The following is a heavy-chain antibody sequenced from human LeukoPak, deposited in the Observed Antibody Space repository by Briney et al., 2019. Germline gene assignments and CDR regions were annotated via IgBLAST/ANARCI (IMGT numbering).Heavy chain of an antibody. J-gene: IGHJ4*02. CDR1: GFTFGDYA. CDR3: AKDLHHSFYDILTGPTRGYFDY. Sequence: HTGGSLRLSCTASGFTFGDYAMSWVRQAPGKGLEWVGFIRSKAYGGTTEYAASVKGRFTISRDDSKSIAYLQMNSLRAEDTAVYYCAKDLHHSFYDILTGPTRGYFDYWGQGTLVTVSS. V-gene: IGHV3-49*04. CDR2: IRSKAYGGTT. D-gene: IGHD3-9*01.